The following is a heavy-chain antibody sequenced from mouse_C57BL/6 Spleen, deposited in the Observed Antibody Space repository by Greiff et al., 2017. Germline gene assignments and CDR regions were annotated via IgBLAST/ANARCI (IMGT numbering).Heavy chain of an antibody. CDR2: INPNNGGT. J-gene: IGHJ1*03. CDR3: ARAEEITTVVDPYWYFDV. Sequence: VQLKQSGPELVKPGASVKIPCKASGYTFTDYNMDWVKQSHGKSLEWIGDINPNNGGTIYNQKFKGKATLTVDKSSSTAYMELRSLTSEDTAVYYCARAEEITTVVDPYWYFDVWGTGTTVTVSS. CDR1: GYTFTDYN. D-gene: IGHD1-1*01. V-gene: IGHV1-18*01.